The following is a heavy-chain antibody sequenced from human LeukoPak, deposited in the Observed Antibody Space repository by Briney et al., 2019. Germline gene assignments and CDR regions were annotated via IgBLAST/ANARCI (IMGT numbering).Heavy chain of an antibody. CDR2: ISGSGGST. CDR3: AKGSGDSCYSYIDY. D-gene: IGHD2-15*01. Sequence: GGSLRLSCAAPGFTFSSYAMSWVRQAPGKGLEWVSVISGSGGSTYYADSVKGRFTISRDNSKNTLYLQMSSLRAEDTAVYYCAKGSGDSCYSYIDYWGQGTLVTVSS. CDR1: GFTFSSYA. J-gene: IGHJ4*02. V-gene: IGHV3-23*01.